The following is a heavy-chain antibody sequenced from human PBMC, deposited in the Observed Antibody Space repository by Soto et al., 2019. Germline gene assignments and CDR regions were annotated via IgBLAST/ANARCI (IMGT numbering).Heavy chain of an antibody. CDR3: ARGLGDCSGGSCSDLEASEPNGEAFDI. D-gene: IGHD2-15*01. Sequence: PRLSCAASGFTFSSYAMHWVRQAPGKGLEWVAVISYDGSNKYYADSVKGRFTISRDNSKNTLYLQMNSLRAEDTAVYYCARGLGDCSGGSCSDLEASEPNGEAFDIWGQGTMVTVSS. CDR1: GFTFSSYA. V-gene: IGHV3-30-3*01. CDR2: ISYDGSNK. J-gene: IGHJ3*02.